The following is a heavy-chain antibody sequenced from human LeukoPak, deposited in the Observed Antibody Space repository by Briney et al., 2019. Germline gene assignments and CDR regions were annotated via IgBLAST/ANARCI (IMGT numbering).Heavy chain of an antibody. J-gene: IGHJ6*02. V-gene: IGHV1-69*04. CDR2: IIPILGIA. CDR3: ATGSGGLLMDA. CDR1: GGTFSSYA. Sequence: GASVKVSCKASGGTFSSYAISWVRQAPGQGLEWMGRIIPILGIANYAQKFQGRVTITADKSTSTAYMELSSLRSEDTAVYYCATGSGGLLMDAWGQGTTVTVSS. D-gene: IGHD2-15*01.